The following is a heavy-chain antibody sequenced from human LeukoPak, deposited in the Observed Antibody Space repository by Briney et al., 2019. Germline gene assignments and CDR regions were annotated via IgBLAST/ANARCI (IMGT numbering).Heavy chain of an antibody. D-gene: IGHD5-18*01. V-gene: IGHV3-21*01. J-gene: IGHJ4*02. CDR1: GFTFSSYS. Sequence: GGSLRLSCAATGFTFSSYSMNWVRQAPGKGLEWVSSISSSSGYIYYADSVKGRFTISRDNAKNSLYLQMNSLRGEDTAVYYCARDTSSGFSYGNTDYWGQGTLVTVSS. CDR2: ISSSSGYI. CDR3: ARDTSSGFSYGNTDY.